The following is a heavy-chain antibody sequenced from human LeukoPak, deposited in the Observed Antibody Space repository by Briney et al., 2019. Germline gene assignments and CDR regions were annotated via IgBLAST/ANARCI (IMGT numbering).Heavy chain of an antibody. CDR3: ASSTVDNAFDI. CDR1: VYSFIIYS. D-gene: IGHD5-12*01. Sequence: GEPRKISCKGSVYSFIIYSSAWSGQIPGKGLGGIGLTHPADSDPRYSPSFQGQATISAGRSSSTAYLQWRRLKASDSAMYYCASSTVDNAFDIWGAGKMVSVSS. CDR2: THPADSDP. J-gene: IGHJ3*02. V-gene: IGHV5-51*02.